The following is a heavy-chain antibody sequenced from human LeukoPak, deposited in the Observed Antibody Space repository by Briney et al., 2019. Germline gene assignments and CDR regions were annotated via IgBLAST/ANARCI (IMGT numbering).Heavy chain of an antibody. CDR1: GFTFSSYG. D-gene: IGHD3/OR15-3a*01. V-gene: IGHV3-23*01. J-gene: IGHJ3*02. CDR3: AKDLIGTGYYTHGAFDI. Sequence: PGGSLRPSCAASGFTFSSYGMSWVRQAPGKGLEWVSAISGSGGSTDYADSVKGRFTISRDNSKNTLYLQMNSLRAEDTAVYYCAKDLIGTGYYTHGAFDIWGQGTMVTVSS. CDR2: ISGSGGST.